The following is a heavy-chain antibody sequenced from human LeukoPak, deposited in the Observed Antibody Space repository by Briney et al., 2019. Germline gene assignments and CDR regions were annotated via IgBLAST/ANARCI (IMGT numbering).Heavy chain of an antibody. V-gene: IGHV4-30-2*01. CDR2: IYHSGST. CDR1: GGSISSGGYY. CDR3: ARQGKQWLVRGVFDY. Sequence: SSQTLSLTCTVSGGSISSGGYYWSWIRQPPGKGLEWIGYIYHSGSTYYNPSLKSRVTISVDRSKNQFSLKLSSVTAADTAVYYCARQGKQWLVRGVFDYWGQGTLVTVSS. D-gene: IGHD6-19*01. J-gene: IGHJ4*02.